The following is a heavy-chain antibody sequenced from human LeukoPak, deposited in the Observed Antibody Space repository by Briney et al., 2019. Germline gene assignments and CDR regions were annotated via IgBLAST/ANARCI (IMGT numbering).Heavy chain of an antibody. CDR1: GFTFSDYY. V-gene: IGHV3-23*01. CDR3: ANDDYYDSSGQLDAFDI. D-gene: IGHD3-22*01. Sequence: PGGSLRLSCAASGFTFSDYYMSWIRQAPGKGLEWVSTISGSGGTTYYVDSVKGRFTISRDNSRNTLYLQMNSLRAEDTAVYYCANDDYYDSSGQLDAFDIWGQGTMVTVSS. J-gene: IGHJ3*02. CDR2: ISGSGGTT.